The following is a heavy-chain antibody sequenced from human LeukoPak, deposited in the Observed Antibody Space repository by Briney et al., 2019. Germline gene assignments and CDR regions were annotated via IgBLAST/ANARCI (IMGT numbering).Heavy chain of an antibody. CDR2: ISWNSGSI. CDR3: ARDRGGAYDFWSGYTGYFDY. CDR1: GFTFDDYA. D-gene: IGHD3-3*01. Sequence: PGRSLRLSCAASGFTFDDYAMHWVRQAPGKGLEWVSGISWNSGSIGYADSVKGRFTISRDNAKNSLYLQMNSLRAEDTAVYYCARDRGGAYDFWSGYTGYFDYWGQGTLVPVSS. V-gene: IGHV3-9*01. J-gene: IGHJ4*02.